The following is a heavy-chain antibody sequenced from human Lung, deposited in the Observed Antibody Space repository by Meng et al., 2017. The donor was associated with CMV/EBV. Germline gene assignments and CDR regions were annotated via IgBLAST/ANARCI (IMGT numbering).Heavy chain of an antibody. CDR2: ISSSSSYI. Sequence: GEXXKISCASSGFTFSSYSMNWVRQAPGKGLEWVSSISSSSSYIYYADSVKGRFTISRDNAKNSLYLQMNSLRAEDTAVYYCARDAVRYCSSTSCYGPPKQQLVEYDYXDQGXLVTVSS. CDR1: GFTFSSYS. J-gene: IGHJ4*02. CDR3: ARDAVRYCSSTSCYGPPKQQLVEYDY. D-gene: IGHD2-2*01. V-gene: IGHV3-21*01.